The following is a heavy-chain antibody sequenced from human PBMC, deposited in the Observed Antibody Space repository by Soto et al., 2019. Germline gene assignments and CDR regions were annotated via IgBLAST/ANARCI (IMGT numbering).Heavy chain of an antibody. V-gene: IGHV6-1*01. CDR2: TYYRSKWYN. D-gene: IGHD3-3*01. CDR1: GDSVSSNSAA. J-gene: IGHJ3*02. CDR3: AREDLQGSTYYDFWSGFSTGDDAFDI. Sequence: PSQTLSLTCAISGDSVSSNSAAWNWTRQSPSRGLEWLGRTYYRSKWYNDYAVSVKSRITINPDTSKNQFSLQLNSVTPEDTAVYYCAREDLQGSTYYDFWSGFSTGDDAFDIWGQGTMVTVSS.